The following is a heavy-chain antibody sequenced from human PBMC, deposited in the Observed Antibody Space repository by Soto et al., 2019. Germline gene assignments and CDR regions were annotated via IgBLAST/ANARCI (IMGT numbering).Heavy chain of an antibody. CDR3: ARGGSSGRTGSIYFDY. D-gene: IGHD2-8*02. V-gene: IGHV4-31*03. CDR1: GGSISSGGYY. Sequence: QVQLQESGPGLVKPSQTLSLTCTVSGGSISSGGYYWSWIRQHPGKGLEWIGYIYYSGSTYYNPSRRSRVTISVDTSKNQCSLKLGSVTAADTAVYYCARGGSSGRTGSIYFDYWGQGTLVTVSS. CDR2: IYYSGST. J-gene: IGHJ4*02.